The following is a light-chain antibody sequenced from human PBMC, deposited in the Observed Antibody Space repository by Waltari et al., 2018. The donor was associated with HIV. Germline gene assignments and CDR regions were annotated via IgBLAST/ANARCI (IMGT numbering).Light chain of an antibody. CDR3: QQRSNWPIT. CDR2: GAS. CDR1: QSVSSSY. J-gene: IGKJ5*01. Sequence: EIVLTQSPGTLSLSPGERATLSCRASQSVSSSYLAWYQQKSGQAPRLLIYGASSRATGIPDRFSGSGSGTEFTLTIARLEPEDFAVYYCQQRSNWPITFGQGTRLEIK. V-gene: IGKV3D-20*02.